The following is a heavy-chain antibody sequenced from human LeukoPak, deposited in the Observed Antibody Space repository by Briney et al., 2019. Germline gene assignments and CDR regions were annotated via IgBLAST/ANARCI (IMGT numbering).Heavy chain of an antibody. V-gene: IGHV3-21*01. Sequence: GGSLRLSCAASGFTFSNYNMNWVPQAPGEGLEWVSSISSSSSYIYYAVSVKGRFTISRDNAKNSLSLQMNSLRAEDTAVYYCARMAGYCSGGSYCSFAFDIWGQGTMVTVSS. CDR3: ARMAGYCSGGSYCSFAFDI. J-gene: IGHJ3*02. D-gene: IGHD2-15*01. CDR2: ISSSSSYI. CDR1: GFTFSNYN.